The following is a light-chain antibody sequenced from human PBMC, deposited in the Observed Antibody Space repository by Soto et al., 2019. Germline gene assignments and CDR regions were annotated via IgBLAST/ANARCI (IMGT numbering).Light chain of an antibody. CDR3: QQYVRSLWT. CDR2: GAS. V-gene: IGKV3-20*01. J-gene: IGKJ1*01. Sequence: EVVLTQSPGTLSLSPGERATLSCRASQSVSSNYLAWYQQKPGQAPRLLLYGASSRATGIPDRFSGSGSGTDFTLTISRLEPEDFAVYYCQQYVRSLWTFGQGTKVEI. CDR1: QSVSSNY.